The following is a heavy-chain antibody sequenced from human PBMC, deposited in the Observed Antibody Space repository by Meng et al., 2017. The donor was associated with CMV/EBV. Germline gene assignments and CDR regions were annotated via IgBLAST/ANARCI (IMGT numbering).Heavy chain of an antibody. CDR3: ASSGGDGYSLDY. CDR2: IYYSGST. CDR1: GGSISSYY. Sequence: SETLSLTCTVSGGSISSYYWSWIRQPPGKGLEWIGYIYYSGSTNYNPSLKSRVTISVDTSKNQFSLKLSSVTAADTAVYYCASSGGDGYSLDYWGQGTLVTVSS. V-gene: IGHV4-59*01. D-gene: IGHD5-24*01. J-gene: IGHJ4*02.